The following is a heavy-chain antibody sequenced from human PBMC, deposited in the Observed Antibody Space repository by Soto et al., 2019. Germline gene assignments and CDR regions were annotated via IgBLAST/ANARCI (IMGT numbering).Heavy chain of an antibody. CDR1: GFTFSGFE. CDR2: IYSGGST. V-gene: IGHV3-53*01. D-gene: IGHD2-21*01. Sequence: GGSLRPACAASGFTFSGFEMSWVRQAPGKGLEWVSVIYSGGSTYYADSVKGRFTISRDNSKNTLYLQMNSLRAEDTAVYYCAREGAYLGFDPWGQGTLVTAPQ. J-gene: IGHJ5*02. CDR3: AREGAYLGFDP.